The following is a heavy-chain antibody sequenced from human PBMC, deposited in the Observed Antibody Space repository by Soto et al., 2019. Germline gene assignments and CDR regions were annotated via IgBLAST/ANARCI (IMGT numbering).Heavy chain of an antibody. J-gene: IGHJ4*02. CDR1: GFTFSSYD. D-gene: IGHD6-19*01. Sequence: QVQLVESGGGVVQPGRSLRLSCAASGFTFSSYDMDWVRQAPGKGLEWVALISHDGSNEYYADSVKGRFTISRDNSKNTLYLEMNSLRPEDTAVFYCVRGYSSGLFDRWGQGMLVSVSS. CDR2: ISHDGSNE. CDR3: VRGYSSGLFDR. V-gene: IGHV3-30-3*01.